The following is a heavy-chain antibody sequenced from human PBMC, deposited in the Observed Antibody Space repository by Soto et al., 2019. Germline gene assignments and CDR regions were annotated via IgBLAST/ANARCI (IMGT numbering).Heavy chain of an antibody. CDR3: ARDCGWIDY. V-gene: IGHV3-74*01. Sequence: EVQLVESGGGLVQPGGSLRLSCAASGFTFSTYWMHWVRQAPGKGLVWVSRINTDGSSTSYADSVKGRFISSRDNAKNALYLQRNSLRAEDTAVYDCARDCGWIDYWGQGTLVTVSS. CDR1: GFTFSTYW. CDR2: INTDGSST. J-gene: IGHJ4*02. D-gene: IGHD6-19*01.